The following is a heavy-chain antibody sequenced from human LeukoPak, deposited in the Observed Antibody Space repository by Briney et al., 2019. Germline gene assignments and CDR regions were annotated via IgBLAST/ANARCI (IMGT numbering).Heavy chain of an antibody. J-gene: IGHJ4*02. V-gene: IGHV4-31*03. Sequence: SETLSLTCTVPGGSISSGGYYWSWIRQHPGKGLEWIGYIFYSGNSYFNPSLKSRVTVSVDTSKNQFSLKLTSVTAADAATYYCAGGIAAFYFDYWGQGILVTVSS. D-gene: IGHD6-6*01. CDR1: GGSISSGGYY. CDR3: AGGIAAFYFDY. CDR2: IFYSGNS.